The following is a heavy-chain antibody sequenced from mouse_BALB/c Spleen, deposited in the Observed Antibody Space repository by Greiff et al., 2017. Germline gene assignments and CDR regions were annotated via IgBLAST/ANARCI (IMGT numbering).Heavy chain of an antibody. Sequence: VQLVESGPGLVKPSQSLSLTCTVTGYSITSDYAWNWIRQFPGNKLEWMGYISYSGSTSYNPSLKSRISITRDTSKNQFFLQLNSVTTEDTATYYCARGGGDWYFDVWGAGTTVTVSS. CDR3: ARGGGDWYFDV. V-gene: IGHV3-2*02. J-gene: IGHJ1*01. CDR1: GYSITSDYA. CDR2: ISYSGST.